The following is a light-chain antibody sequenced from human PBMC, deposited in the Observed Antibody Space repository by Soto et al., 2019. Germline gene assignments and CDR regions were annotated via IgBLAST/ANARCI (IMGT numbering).Light chain of an antibody. CDR2: DVS. Sequence: EIVMTHSPATLSVSPGQRATLSCRASQTVSSNLAWYQQKPGQAPRLLIYDVSTRATNIPARFSGSGSGTEFTLTISSLQSEDFAVYYCQQYNNWPLTFGGGTKVEIK. CDR1: QTVSSN. V-gene: IGKV3-15*01. CDR3: QQYNNWPLT. J-gene: IGKJ4*01.